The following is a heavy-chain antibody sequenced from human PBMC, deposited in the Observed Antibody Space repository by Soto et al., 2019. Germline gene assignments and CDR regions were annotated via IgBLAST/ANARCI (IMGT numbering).Heavy chain of an antibody. CDR1: GSSVSSGSYY. CDR3: ARNPTWDSSSYDY. V-gene: IGHV4-61*01. J-gene: IGHJ4*02. CDR2: IYYSGST. Sequence: PSENLSLTCTVSGSSVSSGSYYWSWIRQPPGKGLEWIGYIYYSGSTNYNPSLKSRVTISVDTSKNQFSLKLSSVTAADTAVYYCARNPTWDSSSYDYWGQGTLVTVSS. D-gene: IGHD6-6*01.